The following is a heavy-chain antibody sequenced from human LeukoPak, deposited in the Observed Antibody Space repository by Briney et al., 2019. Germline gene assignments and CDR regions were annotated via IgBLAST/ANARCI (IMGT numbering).Heavy chain of an antibody. CDR1: GDSVSSNSAA. CDR3: ARGDHDFDY. CDR2: TYYKSKWSN. Sequence: SQTLSLTCALSGDSVSSNSAAWNWIRQSPSRGLEWLGRTYYKSKWSNNYAVSVKSRITINTETSKNQFSLQLNSVTPEDTAVYYCARGDHDFDYWGQGTLVTVSS. V-gene: IGHV6-1*01. D-gene: IGHD2-21*02. J-gene: IGHJ4*02.